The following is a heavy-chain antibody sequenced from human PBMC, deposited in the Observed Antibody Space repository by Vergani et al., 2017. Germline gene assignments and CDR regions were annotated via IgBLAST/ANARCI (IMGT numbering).Heavy chain of an antibody. CDR1: GFSLSTSGMG. D-gene: IGHD3-16*01. CDR3: AHGPFIMRGLMHVIYSYYYFGMDV. CDR2: IYWNDDR. J-gene: IGHJ6*02. V-gene: IGHV2-5*01. Sequence: QITLRESGPSVVKPTQTLTLTCSFSGFSLSTSGMGVGWIRQPPGKALEWLAVIYWNDDRRSSPSLKSRLTITKDTSKNHVVLTMTNRDPADTATYYCAHGPFIMRGLMHVIYSYYYFGMDVWGQGTTVTVSS.